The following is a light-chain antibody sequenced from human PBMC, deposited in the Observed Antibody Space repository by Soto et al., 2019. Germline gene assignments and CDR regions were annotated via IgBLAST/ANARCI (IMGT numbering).Light chain of an antibody. V-gene: IGKV3D-15*01. CDR2: GAS. Sequence: EIVLTQSPGTLSLSPGERATLSCRASQSVSSIYFAWYQQKRGQAPRLLIYGASSRATGIPDRFSGSGSGTEFTLTISSLQSEDFAVYYCQQYNNWPPETFGQGTKVDIK. CDR3: QQYNNWPPET. J-gene: IGKJ1*01. CDR1: QSVSSIY.